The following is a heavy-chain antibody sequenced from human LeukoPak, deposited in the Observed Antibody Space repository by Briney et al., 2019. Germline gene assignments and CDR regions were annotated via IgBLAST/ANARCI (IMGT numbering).Heavy chain of an antibody. CDR1: GFTFSSYA. V-gene: IGHV3-30-3*01. D-gene: IGHD3-22*01. CDR3: ARDRCDGSGYCWFDP. CDR2: ISYDGSNK. J-gene: IGHJ5*02. Sequence: PGRSLRLSCAASGFTFSSYAMHWVRQAPGKGLEWVAVISYDGSNKYYADSVKGRFTIARDNSKNTLYLQMNSLRAEDTAVYYCARDRCDGSGYCWFDPWGQGTLVTVSS.